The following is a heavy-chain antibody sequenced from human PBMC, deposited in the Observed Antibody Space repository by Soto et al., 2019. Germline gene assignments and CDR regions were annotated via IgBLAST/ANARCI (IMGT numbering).Heavy chain of an antibody. CDR2: IIPIFGTA. D-gene: IGHD3-22*01. V-gene: IGHV1-69*01. J-gene: IGHJ5*02. CDR3: ARSAYYYDSSGYYATYNWFDP. CDR1: GGTFSSYA. Sequence: QVQLVQSGAEVKKPGSSVKVSCKASGGTFSSYAISWVRQAPGQGLEWMGGIIPIFGTANYAQKFQGRVTITADESTSTAYMELSSLRSEDTAVYYCARSAYYYDSSGYYATYNWFDPWGQETLVTVSS.